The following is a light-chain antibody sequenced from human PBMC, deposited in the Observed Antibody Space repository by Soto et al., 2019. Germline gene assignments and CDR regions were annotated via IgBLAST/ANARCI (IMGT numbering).Light chain of an antibody. CDR3: HHFGSLPET. CDR1: QSVASSY. V-gene: IGKV3-20*01. CDR2: SAS. J-gene: IGKJ1*01. Sequence: EVVLRQSPGTLSLSPGERVTLSCRASQSVASSYLAWYQQKPGRAPRLLFYSASSRATGIPDRFSGSGSGTDFTLTISRLEPEDFAVYYCHHFGSLPETFGQGTNVE.